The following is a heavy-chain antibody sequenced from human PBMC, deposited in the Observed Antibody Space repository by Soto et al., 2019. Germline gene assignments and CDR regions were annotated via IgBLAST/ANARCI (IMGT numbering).Heavy chain of an antibody. J-gene: IGHJ4*02. CDR1: GFTFSSYS. Sequence: PGGSLRLSCAASGFTFSSYSMNWVRQAPGKGLEWVSSISSSSSYIYYADSVKGRFTISRDNAKNSLYLQMNSLRAEDTAVYYCARVDEYDILTGYYISFDYWGQGTLVTVSS. CDR2: ISSSSSYI. CDR3: ARVDEYDILTGYYISFDY. D-gene: IGHD3-9*01. V-gene: IGHV3-21*01.